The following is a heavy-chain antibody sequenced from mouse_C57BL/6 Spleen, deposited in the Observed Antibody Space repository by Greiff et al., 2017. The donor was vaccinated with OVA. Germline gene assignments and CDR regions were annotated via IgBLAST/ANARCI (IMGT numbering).Heavy chain of an antibody. CDR3: SRVDYDVGDMDY. J-gene: IGHJ4*01. CDR2: IYPGSGST. D-gene: IGHD2-4*01. V-gene: IGHV1-55*01. Sequence: QVQLQQPGAELVKPGASVKMSCKASGYTFTSYWITWVKQRPGQGLEWIGDIYPGSGSTNYNEKFKSKATLTVDTSSSTAYMQLSSLTSEDSAVYYCSRVDYDVGDMDYWGQGTSLTVSS. CDR1: GYTFTSYW.